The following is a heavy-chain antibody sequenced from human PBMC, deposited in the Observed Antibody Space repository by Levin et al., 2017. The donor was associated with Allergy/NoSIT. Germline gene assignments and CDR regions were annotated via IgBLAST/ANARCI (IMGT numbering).Heavy chain of an antibody. Sequence: GSLRLSCAVSGGSLSSNNWWNWVRQPPGKGLEWIGEIYHSGSTNYNPSLKSRVTMSVDKSKNQFSLKLNSVTAADTAVYYCARDSPSEGGMDVWGQGTTVTVSS. CDR1: GGSLSSNNW. V-gene: IGHV4-4*02. CDR3: ARDSPSEGGMDV. J-gene: IGHJ6*02. CDR2: IYHSGST.